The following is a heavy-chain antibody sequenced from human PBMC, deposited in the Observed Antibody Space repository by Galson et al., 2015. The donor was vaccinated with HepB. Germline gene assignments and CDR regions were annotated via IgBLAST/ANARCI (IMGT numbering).Heavy chain of an antibody. V-gene: IGHV3-23*05. CDR1: GFTFSSYG. D-gene: IGHD3-22*01. CDR3: RVSDSNGYNRARVVDI. J-gene: IGHJ3*02. Sequence: SLRLSCAASGFTFSSYGMSWVRQAPGKGLEWVSSITSTGSSTYHADSVKGRFTISRDNSKNTMDLQMNSLRAEDTAVYYCRVSDSNGYNRARVVDIWGPGTMVTVSS. CDR2: ITSTGSST.